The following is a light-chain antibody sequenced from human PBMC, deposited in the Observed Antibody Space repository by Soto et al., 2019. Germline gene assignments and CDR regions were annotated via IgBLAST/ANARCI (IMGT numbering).Light chain of an antibody. V-gene: IGLV1-44*01. CDR3: AAWDDSLNGFWV. J-gene: IGLJ3*02. CDR2: SNN. CDR1: SSNIGSNT. Sequence: QPVLTQPPSASGTPGQRVTISCSESSSNIGSNTVNWYQQLPGTAPKLLIYSNNQRPSGVPDRFSGSKSGTSASLAISGLQSEDEADYYCAAWDDSLNGFWVFGGGTKLTVL.